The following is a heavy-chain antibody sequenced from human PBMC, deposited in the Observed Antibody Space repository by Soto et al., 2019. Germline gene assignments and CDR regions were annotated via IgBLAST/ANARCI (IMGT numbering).Heavy chain of an antibody. CDR3: AKTAGYDYVWXSSGLDP. J-gene: IGHJ5*02. CDR2: ISYDGSDK. V-gene: IGHV3-30*18. Sequence: GGSLRLSCAGSGFTFSRYGMHWVRQAPGKGLEWVAVISYDGSDKYYGDSVKGRFTISRDDSKNTLYLQMNSLRVEDTAIYYCAKTAGYDYVWXSSGLDPWGQGT. CDR1: GFTFSRYG. D-gene: IGHD3-16*01.